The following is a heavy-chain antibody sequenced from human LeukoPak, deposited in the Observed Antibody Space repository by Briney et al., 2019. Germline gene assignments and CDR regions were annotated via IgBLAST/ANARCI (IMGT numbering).Heavy chain of an antibody. CDR2: ISPGTI. J-gene: IGHJ6*02. V-gene: IGHV3-48*01. CDR1: GFTFSRHS. CDR3: TRDGRVAYEMDV. D-gene: IGHD2-15*01. Sequence: GGSLRLSCAASGFTFSRHSMNWVRQAPGKGLEWVSYISPGTIYYADSVKGRFTISRDNAKNSLYLQMNSLRAEDTAVYYCTRDGRVAYEMDVWGQGTTVTVSS.